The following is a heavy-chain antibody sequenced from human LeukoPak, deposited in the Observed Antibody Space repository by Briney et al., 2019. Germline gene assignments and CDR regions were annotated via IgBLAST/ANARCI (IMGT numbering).Heavy chain of an antibody. CDR2: IIPIFGTA. J-gene: IGHJ6*03. V-gene: IGHV1-69*05. D-gene: IGHD1-26*01. CDR1: GGTFSSYA. Sequence: SVKVSCKASGGTFSSYAISWVRQAPGQGLEWMGGIIPIFGTANYAQKFQGRVTITTDESTSTAYMELSSLRSEDPAVYYCVRDGPGMGDYYMDVWGKGTTVTVSS. CDR3: VRDGPGMGDYYMDV.